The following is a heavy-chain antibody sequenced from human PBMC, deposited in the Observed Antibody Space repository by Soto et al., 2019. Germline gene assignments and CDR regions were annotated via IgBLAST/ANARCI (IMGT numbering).Heavy chain of an antibody. CDR3: ARDMATTQAFDY. V-gene: IGHV3-48*03. D-gene: IGHD5-12*01. Sequence: EVQLVESGGGLVQPGGSLRLSCSASGFIFKAYEMNWVRQAPGKGLEWISDISTSGSTIYYADSVKGRFTISRYNARDSLYLQMNSLRDEDTAVYYCARDMATTQAFDYWGQGILVTVSS. CDR1: GFIFKAYE. J-gene: IGHJ4*02. CDR2: ISTSGSTI.